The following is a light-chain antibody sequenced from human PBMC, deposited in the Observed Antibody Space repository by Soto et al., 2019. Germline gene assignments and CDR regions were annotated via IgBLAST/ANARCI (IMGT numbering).Light chain of an antibody. Sequence: QSALTQPASVSGSPGQSITISCTGTSSDVGGYNYVSWYQQHPGKAPKLMIYEVSTRPSGVSTRFSGSKSGNTASLTISGLQAEDEADYYCSSYTGSNSWVFGGGTKVTVL. CDR3: SSYTGSNSWV. CDR1: SSDVGGYNY. CDR2: EVS. J-gene: IGLJ3*02. V-gene: IGLV2-14*01.